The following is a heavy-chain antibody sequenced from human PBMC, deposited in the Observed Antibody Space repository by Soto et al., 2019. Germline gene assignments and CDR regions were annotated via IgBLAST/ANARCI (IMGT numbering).Heavy chain of an antibody. V-gene: IGHV2-5*02. CDR1: GFSLSTSGVG. CDR3: AQFPWNHLWPRAPVVN. Sequence: QITLKESGPTLVKPTQTLTLTCTFSGFSLSTSGVGVGWIRQPPGKALEGLGIIFWDDDKRYRPSLKSRLTITNDTSKNQLVLPMTNLDPVDTATYYCAQFPWNHLWPRAPVVNWGQGTPVTVSS. CDR2: IFWDDDK. D-gene: IGHD1-1*01. J-gene: IGHJ4*02.